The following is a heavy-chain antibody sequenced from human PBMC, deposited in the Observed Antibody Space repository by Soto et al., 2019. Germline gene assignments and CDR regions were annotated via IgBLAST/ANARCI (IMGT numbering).Heavy chain of an antibody. CDR2: ISYDGSNK. D-gene: IGHD4-17*01. CDR1: GFTFSSYG. Sequence: GGSLRLSCAASGFTFSSYGMHWVRQAPGKGLEWVAVISYDGSNKYYADSVKGRFTISRDNSKNTLYLQMNSLRAEDTAVYYWAKETPDYGDYFYYFDYWGQGTLVTVSS. J-gene: IGHJ4*02. V-gene: IGHV3-30*18. CDR3: AKETPDYGDYFYYFDY.